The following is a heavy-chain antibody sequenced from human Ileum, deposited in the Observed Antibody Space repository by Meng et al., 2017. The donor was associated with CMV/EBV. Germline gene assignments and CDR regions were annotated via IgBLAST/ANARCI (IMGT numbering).Heavy chain of an antibody. CDR1: GFLFNIYD. V-gene: IGHV3-30*02. Sequence: QGKVVESGAGVFQPWGSLRLACVTSGFLFNIYDMHWVRQAPGKGLDWVTCIRHDGSEDFYVDSVKGRFTISRDNSKNTLYLQMNSLRVDDSALYYCTKGGFDSWGQGTLVTVSS. J-gene: IGHJ4*02. CDR2: IRHDGSED. D-gene: IGHD2-15*01. CDR3: TKGGFDS.